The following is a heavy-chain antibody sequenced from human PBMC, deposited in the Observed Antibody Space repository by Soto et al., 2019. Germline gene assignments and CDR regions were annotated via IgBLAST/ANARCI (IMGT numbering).Heavy chain of an antibody. D-gene: IGHD6-13*01. J-gene: IGHJ6*02. V-gene: IGHV3-23*01. CDR2: ISGSGGST. CDR3: AKDGPRGYSSSWYSRYYYYYGMDV. Sequence: EVQLLESGGGLVQPGGSLRLSCAASGFTFSSYAMSWVRQAPGKGLEWVSAISGSGGSTYYADSVKGRFTISRDNSKNTLYLQMNSLRAEDTAVYYCAKDGPRGYSSSWYSRYYYYYGMDVWGQGTTVTVSS. CDR1: GFTFSSYA.